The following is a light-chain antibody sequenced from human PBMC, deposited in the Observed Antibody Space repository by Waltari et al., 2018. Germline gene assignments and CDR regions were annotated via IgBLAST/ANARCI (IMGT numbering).Light chain of an antibody. CDR1: QSLLYKSNNKNY. CDR3: QQYYSTPWT. CDR2: WAS. Sequence: DIVMTQSPDPLAVSLGERATINCQSSQSLLYKSNNKNYLAWYQQKPGQPPKLLIYWASTRESGVPDRFSGSGSGTDFTLTISSLQAEDVAVYYCQQYYSTPWTFGQGTKVEVK. J-gene: IGKJ1*01. V-gene: IGKV4-1*01.